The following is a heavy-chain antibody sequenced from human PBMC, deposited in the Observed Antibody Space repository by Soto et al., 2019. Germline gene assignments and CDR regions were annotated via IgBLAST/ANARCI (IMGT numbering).Heavy chain of an antibody. V-gene: IGHV3-23*01. Sequence: EVQLLESGGGLVQPGGSLRLSCAASGFTFSSYAMSWVRQAPGKGLEWVSAISGSGGSTYYADSVKGRFTISRDNSKNTLYLQMNSLRAEDTAVFYCAKGWSDHVHYFDYWGQGTLVTVSS. J-gene: IGHJ4*02. CDR1: GFTFSSYA. D-gene: IGHD2-8*01. CDR2: ISGSGGST. CDR3: AKGWSDHVHYFDY.